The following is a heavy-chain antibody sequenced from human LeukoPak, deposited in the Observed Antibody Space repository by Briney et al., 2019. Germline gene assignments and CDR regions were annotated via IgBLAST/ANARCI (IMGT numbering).Heavy chain of an antibody. V-gene: IGHV3-23*01. CDR3: AKAPVGYYYDSSGERYFDY. Sequence: GGSLRLSCAASGFTVSSHAMSWVRQAPGKGLEWVSAISGSGGSTYNADSVKGRFTISRDNSKNTLYLQMNSLRAEDTAVYYCAKAPVGYYYDSSGERYFDYWGQGTLVTVSS. CDR2: ISGSGGST. J-gene: IGHJ4*02. CDR1: GFTVSSHA. D-gene: IGHD3-22*01.